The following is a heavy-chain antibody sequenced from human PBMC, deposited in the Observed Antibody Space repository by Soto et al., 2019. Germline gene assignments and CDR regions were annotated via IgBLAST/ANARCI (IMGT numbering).Heavy chain of an antibody. Sequence: QVQLVQSGSEVKKPGSSVKVSCKASGGSFSSNTISWVRQAPGQGLEWMAGIIPIFATVHYAQKFQGRGTITSDESTSTAYMELTSLISEDTAVYFCARGGRGYSSAPRYYFDYWGQGTLVTVSS. D-gene: IGHD5-18*01. CDR1: GGSFSSNT. V-gene: IGHV1-69*01. CDR2: IIPIFATV. J-gene: IGHJ4*02. CDR3: ARGGRGYSSAPRYYFDY.